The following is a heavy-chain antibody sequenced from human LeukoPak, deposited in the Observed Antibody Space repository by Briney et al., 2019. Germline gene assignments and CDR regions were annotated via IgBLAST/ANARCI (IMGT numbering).Heavy chain of an antibody. J-gene: IGHJ4*02. D-gene: IGHD3-3*01. V-gene: IGHV4-59*01. CDR1: GGSISSYY. Sequence: SETLSLTCTVSGGSISSYYWSWIRQPPGKGLEWIGYIYYSGSTNYNLSLKSRVTISVDTSKNQFSLKLSSVTAADTAVYYCARESPRTIFGVALRYYFDYWGQGTLVTVSS. CDR2: IYYSGST. CDR3: ARESPRTIFGVALRYYFDY.